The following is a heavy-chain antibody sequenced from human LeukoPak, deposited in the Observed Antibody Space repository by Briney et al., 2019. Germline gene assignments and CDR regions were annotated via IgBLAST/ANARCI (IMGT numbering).Heavy chain of an antibody. V-gene: IGHV3-33*01. Sequence: GRSLRLSCAASGFTFSSYVMHWLRHAPGKGLEWVAVIWYDGSNKYYADSVKGRFTISRDNSKNTLYLQMNSLRAEDTAVYYCAREMKNYYYYYGMDVWGQGTTVTVSS. CDR3: AREMKNYYYYYGMDV. J-gene: IGHJ6*02. CDR2: IWYDGSNK. CDR1: GFTFSSYV.